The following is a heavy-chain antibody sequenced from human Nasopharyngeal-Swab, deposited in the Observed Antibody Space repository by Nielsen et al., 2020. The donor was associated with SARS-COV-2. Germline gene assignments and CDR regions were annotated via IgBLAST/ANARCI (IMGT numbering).Heavy chain of an antibody. CDR2: IGDKDHNYAT. V-gene: IGHV3-73*01. J-gene: IGHJ4*02. CDR3: TTDFYFDY. Sequence: LSLTCAASGFIFSASAIHWVRQASGNGLAWVGRIGDKDHNYATTYGASVQGRFTISRDDSKNTAFLQMDSLKTEDTALYYCTTDFYFDYWGQGTLVTVSS. CDR1: GFIFSASA.